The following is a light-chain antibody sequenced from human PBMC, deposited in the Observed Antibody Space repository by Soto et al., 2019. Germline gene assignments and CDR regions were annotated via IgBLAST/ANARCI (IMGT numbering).Light chain of an antibody. J-gene: IGKJ5*01. CDR2: EAS. V-gene: IGKV3D-15*01. CDR3: QQYHYWPPSIT. Sequence: EIVMTQSPGTLSVSPGERATLSCRASQSVSIHVAWYQQKGGRAPRLLIYEASTRATGIPARFSGSGSGTEFTLTISSLQSEDFAVYYCQQYHYWPPSITFGQGTRLEIE. CDR1: QSVSIH.